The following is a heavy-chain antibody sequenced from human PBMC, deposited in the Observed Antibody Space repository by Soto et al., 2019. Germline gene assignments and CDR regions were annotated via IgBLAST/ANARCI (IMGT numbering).Heavy chain of an antibody. V-gene: IGHV4-61*01. D-gene: IGHD3-22*01. CDR3: ARTHYYDSSPLLL. J-gene: IGHJ4*02. CDR1: GGSVSSGNYF. CDR2: IYYNGNT. Sequence: KASETLSLTCTVSGGSVSSGNYFWSWIRQPPGKGLEWIGYIYYNGNTNFNPSLKSRVTISVDTSKTQFSLKLSSVTAADTAVYYCARTHYYDSSPLLLWGQGTLVTVSS.